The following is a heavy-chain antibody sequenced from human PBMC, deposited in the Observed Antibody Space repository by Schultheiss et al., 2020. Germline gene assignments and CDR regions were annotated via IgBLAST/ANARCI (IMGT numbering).Heavy chain of an antibody. D-gene: IGHD1-1*01. CDR3: ARDKRNTSPFDY. CDR2: IIPIFGTA. Sequence: SVKVSCKASGGTFSSYAISWVRQAPGQGLEWMGGIIPIFGTANYAQKLQGRVTMTTDTSTSTAYMELRSLRSDDTAVYYCARDKRNTSPFDYWGQGTLVTVSS. V-gene: IGHV1-69*05. CDR1: GGTFSSYA. J-gene: IGHJ4*02.